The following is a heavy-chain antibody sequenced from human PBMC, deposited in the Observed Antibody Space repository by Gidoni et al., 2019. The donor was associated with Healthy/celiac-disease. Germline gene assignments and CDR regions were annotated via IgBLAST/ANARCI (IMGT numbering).Heavy chain of an antibody. CDR1: GYTFTSYG. J-gene: IGHJ4*02. CDR3: ARDWAYCGGDCYPCDY. Sequence: QVQLVQSGAEVKKPGASVKVSCKASGYTFTSYGLSWVRQAPGQGLEWMGWSSDYNGNTNYEKKLQGRVTMTTDTSTSTAYMELRSLRSDDTAVYYGARDWAYCGGDCYPCDYWGQGTLVTVSS. D-gene: IGHD2-21*02. CDR2: SSDYNGNT. V-gene: IGHV1-18*01.